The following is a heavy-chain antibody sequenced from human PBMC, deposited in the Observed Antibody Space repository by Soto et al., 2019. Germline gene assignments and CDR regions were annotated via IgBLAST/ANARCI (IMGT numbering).Heavy chain of an antibody. V-gene: IGHV3-23*01. CDR3: AKPPKGFWSGYYTGAGYFDL. D-gene: IGHD3-3*01. Sequence: EVQLLESGGGLVQPGGSLRLSCAASGFTFSSYAMSWVRQAPGKGLEWVSAISGSGGSTYYADSVKGRFTISRDNSKNTLYLQMNSLRAEATAVYYCAKPPKGFWSGYYTGAGYFDLWGRGTLVTVSS. J-gene: IGHJ2*01. CDR2: ISGSGGST. CDR1: GFTFSSYA.